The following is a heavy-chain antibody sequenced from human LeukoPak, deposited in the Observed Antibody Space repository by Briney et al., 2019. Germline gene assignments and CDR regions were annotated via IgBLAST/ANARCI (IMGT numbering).Heavy chain of an antibody. V-gene: IGHV4-39*01. Sequence: SETLSLTCTVSGGSISSSSYYWGWIRQPPGKGLEWIGSIYYSGSTYYDPSLKSRVTISVDTSKNQFSLKLSSVTAADTAVYYCARHSMDTAPYWGQGTLVTVSS. D-gene: IGHD5-18*01. CDR2: IYYSGST. CDR1: GGSISSSSYY. J-gene: IGHJ4*02. CDR3: ARHSMDTAPY.